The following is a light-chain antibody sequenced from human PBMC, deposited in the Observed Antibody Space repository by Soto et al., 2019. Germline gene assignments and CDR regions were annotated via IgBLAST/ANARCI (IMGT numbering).Light chain of an antibody. CDR1: QNVSSY. CDR3: QQRSNRHWT. CDR2: DAA. J-gene: IGKJ1*01. V-gene: IGKV3-11*01. Sequence: TQSPATLSLPPGETATLSCRASQNVSSYLAGYQQKTGQAARLLLYDAANRSTGSAARFIGSRSGTDYSLTIISREPEDFSVYYCQQRSNRHWTFGQGTKVDIK.